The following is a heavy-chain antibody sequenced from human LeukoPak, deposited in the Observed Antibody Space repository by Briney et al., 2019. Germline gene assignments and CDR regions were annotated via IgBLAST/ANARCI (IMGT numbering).Heavy chain of an antibody. CDR3: ARLTCSGGSCYDDY. CDR2: MYCSGTY. D-gene: IGHD2-15*01. J-gene: IGHJ4*02. V-gene: IGHV4-59*08. Sequence: KPSETLSLTCTVSGGSIHNFYWSWIRQPPGKGLEWIGYMYCSGTYSYNPSLKGRVTISIDTPENQFSLRLSSVTAADTAVYYCARLTCSGGSCYDDYWGQGTLVTVSS. CDR1: GGSIHNFY.